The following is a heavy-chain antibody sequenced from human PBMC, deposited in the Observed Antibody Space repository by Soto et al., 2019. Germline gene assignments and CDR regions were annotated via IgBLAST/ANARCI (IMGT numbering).Heavy chain of an antibody. Sequence: RGSLRPSCAASGCSFSNYAMSWVSQAAGRGMGWVSGISVSGGSTYYADTVKGRFIITRDKSKNTLYVQVSSLSADDTAVYYCAQDPGRVCSGASCYFKALAPWGQGTLVSVSS. CDR1: GCSFSNYA. J-gene: IGHJ5*02. D-gene: IGHD2-15*01. CDR3: AQDPGRVCSGASCYFKALAP. V-gene: IGHV3-23*01. CDR2: ISVSGGST.